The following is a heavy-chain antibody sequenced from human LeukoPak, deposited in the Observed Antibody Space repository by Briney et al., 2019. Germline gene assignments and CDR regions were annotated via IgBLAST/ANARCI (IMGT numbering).Heavy chain of an antibody. CDR2: IYYSGST. V-gene: IGHV4-59*01. CDR1: DGSISNYY. J-gene: IGHJ4*02. CDR3: ARARGAVAGEDYFDY. D-gene: IGHD6-19*01. Sequence: PSETLSLTCSVSDGSISNYYWSWIRQPPGKGLEWIGHIYYSGSTNYNPSLKSRVTISVDTSNNQFSLKLSSVTTADTAVYYCARARGAVAGEDYFDYWGQGTLVTVSS.